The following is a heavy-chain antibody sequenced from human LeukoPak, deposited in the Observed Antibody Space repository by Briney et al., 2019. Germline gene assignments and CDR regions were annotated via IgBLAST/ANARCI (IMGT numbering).Heavy chain of an antibody. CDR3: ARGVGATADY. J-gene: IGHJ4*02. Sequence: ASVKVSCKASGYTFTSYGISWVRQAPGQGLEWMGWISAYNGNTNYAQKFQGRVTMTRDTSISTAYMELSRLRSDDTAVYYCARGVGATADYWGQGTLVTVSS. CDR1: GYTFTSYG. CDR2: ISAYNGNT. V-gene: IGHV1-18*01. D-gene: IGHD1-26*01.